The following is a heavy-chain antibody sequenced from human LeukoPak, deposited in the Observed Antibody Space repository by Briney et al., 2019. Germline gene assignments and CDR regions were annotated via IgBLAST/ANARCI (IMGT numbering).Heavy chain of an antibody. Sequence: PSQTLSLTCTVSGGSISSSSYYWGWIRQPPGKGLEWIGSIYYSGSTYYNPSLKSRVTISVDTSKNQFSLKLSSVTAADTVVYYCARSSWSGYYFDYWGQGTLVTVSS. CDR1: GGSISSSSYY. CDR3: ARSSWSGYYFDY. CDR2: IYYSGST. D-gene: IGHD2-2*01. J-gene: IGHJ4*02. V-gene: IGHV4-39*07.